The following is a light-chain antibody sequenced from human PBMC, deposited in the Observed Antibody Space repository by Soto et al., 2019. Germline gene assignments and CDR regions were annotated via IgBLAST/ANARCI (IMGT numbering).Light chain of an antibody. CDR3: QQYDRFPYT. Sequence: DIQMTQSPSTLSASIGDTVIITCRASQSINSWLAWYQQKPGKAPKLLIHNASTLESGGPSRFSGSESGTEFTLTISSLQPDDFATFYCQQYDRFPYTFGQGTKLEIK. V-gene: IGKV1-5*03. J-gene: IGKJ2*01. CDR1: QSINSW. CDR2: NAS.